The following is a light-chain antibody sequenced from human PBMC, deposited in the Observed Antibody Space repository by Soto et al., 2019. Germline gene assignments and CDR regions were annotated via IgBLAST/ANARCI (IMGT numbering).Light chain of an antibody. V-gene: IGKV3-20*01. CDR2: GAS. Sequence: EIVFTQSPATLSLSPGERATLSCRASQGVDSFFAWYQQKRGQAPRLLIYGASSRATGIPDRFSGSGSGTDFTLTISRLEPEDFSVYYCHQYGTAPLTFGPGTKVDIK. CDR3: HQYGTAPLT. J-gene: IGKJ3*01. CDR1: QGVDSF.